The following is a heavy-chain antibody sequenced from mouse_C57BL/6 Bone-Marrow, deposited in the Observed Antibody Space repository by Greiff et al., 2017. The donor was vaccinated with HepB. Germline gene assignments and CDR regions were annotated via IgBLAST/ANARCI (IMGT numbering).Heavy chain of an antibody. CDR2: LSSGGSYT. CDR1: GFTFSSYG. J-gene: IGHJ3*01. D-gene: IGHD3-2*02. V-gene: IGHV5-6*01. Sequence: EVQGVESGGDLVKPGGSLKLSCAASGFTFSSYGMSWVRQTPDKRLEWVATLSSGGSYTYYPDSVKERFTISRDNAKNTLYLQMISLKSEDTAMYYCASRQLRLEAYWGQGTLVTVSA. CDR3: ASRQLRLEAY.